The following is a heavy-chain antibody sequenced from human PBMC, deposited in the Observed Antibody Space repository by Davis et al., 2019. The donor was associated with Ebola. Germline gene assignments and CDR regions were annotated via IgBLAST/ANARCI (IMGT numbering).Heavy chain of an antibody. V-gene: IGHV1-2*02. CDR1: GHTFTGYY. J-gene: IGHJ4*02. CDR2: INTYSGGT. CDR3: ARGELELPFDY. Sequence: ASVKVSCKASGHTFTGYYMHWVRQAPGQGLEWMGWINTYSGGTKYAQKFQGRVTMTRDTSTSTVYMELSSLRSEDTAVYYCARGELELPFDYWGQGTLVTVSS. D-gene: IGHD1-7*01.